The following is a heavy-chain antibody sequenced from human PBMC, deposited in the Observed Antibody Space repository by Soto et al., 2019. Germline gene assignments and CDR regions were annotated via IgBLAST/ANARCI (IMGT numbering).Heavy chain of an antibody. D-gene: IGHD6-19*01. V-gene: IGHV1-3*01. CDR3: ARAVAVPADFDY. Sequence: GGSVKVSCKASGYTFTGYYMHWVRQAPGQRLEWMGWINAGNGNTKYSQKFQGRVTITRDTSASTAYMELSSLRSEDTAVYYCARAVAVPADFDYWGQGTLVTVSS. J-gene: IGHJ4*02. CDR2: INAGNGNT. CDR1: GYTFTGYY.